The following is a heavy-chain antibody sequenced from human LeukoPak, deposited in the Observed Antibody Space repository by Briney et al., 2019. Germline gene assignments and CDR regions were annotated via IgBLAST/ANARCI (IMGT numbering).Heavy chain of an antibody. Sequence: PGGSLRLSRAASGFTFSSYAMSWVRQAPGKGLEWVSTISGGGDNTYFADSVKGRFTISRDNSKNTLFLQMVSLRAEDTAVYYCAKFEGALLGNYYMDVWGKGTTVTVSS. J-gene: IGHJ6*03. V-gene: IGHV3-23*01. CDR3: AKFEGALLGNYYMDV. CDR1: GFTFSSYA. CDR2: ISGGGDNT.